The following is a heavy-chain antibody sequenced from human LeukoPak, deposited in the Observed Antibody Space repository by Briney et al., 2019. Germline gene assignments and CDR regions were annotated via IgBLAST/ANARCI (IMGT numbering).Heavy chain of an antibody. Sequence: SVKVSCKASGGTFSSYAISWLRQAPGQGLEWMGRIIPIFGTANYAQKFQGRVTITTDESTSTAYMELSSLRSEDTAVYYCARSSIAGAGPFDYWGQGTLVTVSS. D-gene: IGHD6-13*01. CDR3: ARSSIAGAGPFDY. CDR2: IIPIFGTA. CDR1: GGTFSSYA. J-gene: IGHJ4*02. V-gene: IGHV1-69*05.